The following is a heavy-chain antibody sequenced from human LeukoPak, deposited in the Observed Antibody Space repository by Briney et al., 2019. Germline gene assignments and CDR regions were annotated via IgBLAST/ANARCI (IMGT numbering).Heavy chain of an antibody. CDR2: INHSGST. CDR1: GGSFSGYY. V-gene: IGHV4-34*01. Sequence: PSETLSLTCAVYGGSFSGYYWSWIRQPPGKGLEWIGEINHSGSTNYNPSLKSRVTISVDTSKNQFSLKLSSVTAADTAVYYCARDLAMYYYDSSGCLDYWGQGTLVTVSS. CDR3: ARDLAMYYYDSSGCLDY. D-gene: IGHD3-22*01. J-gene: IGHJ4*02.